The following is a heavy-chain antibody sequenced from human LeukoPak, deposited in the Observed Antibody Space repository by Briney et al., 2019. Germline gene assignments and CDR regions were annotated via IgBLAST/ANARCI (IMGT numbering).Heavy chain of an antibody. CDR2: ISAYNGNT. J-gene: IGHJ4*02. Sequence: ASVKVSCKASGCTFTSYGISWVRQAPGQGLEWMGRISAYNGNTNYAQKLQGRVTMTTDTSTSTAYMEPRSLRSDDTAVYYCARLDYFSSPNAYYFDYWGQGTLVTVSS. D-gene: IGHD5-12*01. CDR3: ARLDYFSSPNAYYFDY. CDR1: GCTFTSYG. V-gene: IGHV1-18*01.